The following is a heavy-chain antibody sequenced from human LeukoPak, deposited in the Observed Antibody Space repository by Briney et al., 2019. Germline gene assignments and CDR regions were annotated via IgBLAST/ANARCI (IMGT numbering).Heavy chain of an antibody. Sequence: PGGSLRLSCAASGFTFSDHYKYWVRQAPGKGLEWVGRTRDKANSYTTEYAASVKGRFTISRDASKTSLYLQMNSLKTEDTAVYYCARGDGYDRRSFDYWGQGALVTVSS. CDR1: GFTFSDHY. D-gene: IGHD5-12*01. V-gene: IGHV3-72*01. J-gene: IGHJ4*02. CDR3: ARGDGYDRRSFDY. CDR2: TRDKANSYTT.